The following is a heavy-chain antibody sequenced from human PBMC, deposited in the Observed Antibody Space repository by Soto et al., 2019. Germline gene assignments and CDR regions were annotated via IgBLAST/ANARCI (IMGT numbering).Heavy chain of an antibody. J-gene: IGHJ6*02. Sequence: QVDLVQSGAEVKKPGASVTLSCKASGSAITRYYIHWVRQAPGRGLAWMGIINPGGGSASYAQKFQDRVTIDKDTSTGTVYMDLRSLRTDDSAVYYCARDTSGWSLNGLDVWGQGTTVNVSS. CDR3: ARDTSGWSLNGLDV. CDR2: INPGGGSA. D-gene: IGHD6-19*01. CDR1: GSAITRYY. V-gene: IGHV1-46*01.